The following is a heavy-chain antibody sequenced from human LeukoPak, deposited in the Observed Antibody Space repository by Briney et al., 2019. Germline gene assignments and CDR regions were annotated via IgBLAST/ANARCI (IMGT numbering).Heavy chain of an antibody. J-gene: IGHJ4*02. CDR3: VRSLDY. CDR2: ITTGDGNT. CDR1: GFTFSSYT. V-gene: IGHV3-23*01. Sequence: GGSLRLSCTASGFTFSSYTMTRVRQAPGKGLKWVSTITTGDGNTYYADSVKGRFTVSRDNSKNTVYRQMNSLRVEDTALYYCVRSLDYWGQGTLVTVSS.